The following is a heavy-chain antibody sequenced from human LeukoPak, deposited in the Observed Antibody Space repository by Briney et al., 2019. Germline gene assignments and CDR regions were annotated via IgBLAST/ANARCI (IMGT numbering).Heavy chain of an antibody. CDR2: IRNKAYGGTA. CDR1: GFTFGDYS. J-gene: IGHJ4*02. CDR3: SRGSGWLSVY. Sequence: GGSLRLSCSASGFTFGDYSMSWFRQAPGKGLEWVGFIRNKAYGGTAEYAASVKGRFTISRDDSESIAYLQMDSLKTEDTAVYYCSRGSGWLSVYWGQGTLVTVSS. D-gene: IGHD6-19*01. V-gene: IGHV3-49*03.